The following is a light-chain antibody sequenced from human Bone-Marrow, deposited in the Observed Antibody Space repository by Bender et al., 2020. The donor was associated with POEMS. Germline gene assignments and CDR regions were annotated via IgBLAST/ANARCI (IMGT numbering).Light chain of an antibody. CDR3: QSFDSSVSGPV. CDR2: ENN. J-gene: IGLJ2*01. CDR1: RSNIGNNY. V-gene: IGLV1-51*02. Sequence: QSVLTQPPSVSAAPGQTVTISCSGGRSNIGNNYVSLYQQLPGTAPKLLIYENNKRPSGIPDRFSASKSGTSATLDITGLQTGDEADYYCQSFDSSVSGPVFGGGTKLTVL.